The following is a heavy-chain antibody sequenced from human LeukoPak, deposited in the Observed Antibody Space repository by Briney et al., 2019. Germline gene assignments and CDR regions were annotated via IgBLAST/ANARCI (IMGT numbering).Heavy chain of an antibody. J-gene: IGHJ4*02. V-gene: IGHV1-46*01. CDR1: GYTFTSSY. CDR3: ARVVYYYDSSGYYFFDY. Sequence: ASVKVSCKASGYTFTSSYMHWVRQAPGQGLEWVGIINPGGGTTIYAQNFQGRVTMTRDTSTSTVYMELSRLRSDDTAVYYCARVVYYYDSSGYYFFDYWGQGTLVTVSS. CDR2: INPGGGTT. D-gene: IGHD3-22*01.